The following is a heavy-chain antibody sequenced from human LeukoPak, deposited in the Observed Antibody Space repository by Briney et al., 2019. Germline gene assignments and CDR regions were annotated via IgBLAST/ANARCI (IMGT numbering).Heavy chain of an antibody. D-gene: IGHD1-26*01. CDR3: ARDISDDY. CDR2: IKQDGSED. V-gene: IGHV3-7*01. Sequence: GGSLRLSCAASGFAFRSYTMNWVRQAPGKGLEWVANIKQDGSEDYYVDSVKGRFTISRDNAKNSLYLQMNSLRAEDTAVCYCARDISDDYWGQGTLVTVSS. J-gene: IGHJ4*02. CDR1: GFAFRSYT.